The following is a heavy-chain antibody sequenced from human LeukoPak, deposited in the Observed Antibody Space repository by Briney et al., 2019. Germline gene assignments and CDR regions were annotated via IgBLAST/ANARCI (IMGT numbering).Heavy chain of an antibody. V-gene: IGHV1-69*05. Sequence: SVKVSCKASGGTFSSYAISWVRQAPGQGLEWMGGIIPIFGTANYAQKFQGRVTITTDESTSTAYMELSSLRSEDTAVYYCAREIYYDYVWRSYLKGGYDYWGQGSLVTVSS. CDR1: GGTFSSYA. J-gene: IGHJ4*02. CDR3: AREIYYDYVWRSYLKGGYDY. D-gene: IGHD3-16*02. CDR2: IIPIFGTA.